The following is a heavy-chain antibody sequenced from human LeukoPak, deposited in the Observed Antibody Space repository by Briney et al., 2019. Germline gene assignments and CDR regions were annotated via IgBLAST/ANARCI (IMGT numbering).Heavy chain of an antibody. Sequence: SETLSLTCTVSGGSISSYYWSWIRQPPGKGLEWIGYIYYSGSTNYNPSLKSRVTISVDTSKNQFSLKLSSVTAADTAVYYCARLSVGIGWYFDLWGRGTLVTVSS. D-gene: IGHD1-26*01. J-gene: IGHJ2*01. CDR3: ARLSVGIGWYFDL. V-gene: IGHV4-59*01. CDR1: GGSISSYY. CDR2: IYYSGST.